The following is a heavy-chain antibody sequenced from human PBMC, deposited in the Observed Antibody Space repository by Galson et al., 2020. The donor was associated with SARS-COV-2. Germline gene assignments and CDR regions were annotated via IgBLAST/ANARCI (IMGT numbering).Heavy chain of an antibody. CDR1: GGSISSGGYY. J-gene: IGHJ4*02. D-gene: IGHD3-3*01. V-gene: IGHV4-31*03. CDR3: ARVACITIFGVVREVDY. CDR2: IYYSGST. Sequence: TLSLTCTVSGGSISSGGYYWSWIRQHPGKGLEWIGYIYYSGSTYYNPSLKSRVTISVDTSKNQFSLKLSSVTAADTAVYYCARVACITIFGVVREVDYWGQGTLVTVSS.